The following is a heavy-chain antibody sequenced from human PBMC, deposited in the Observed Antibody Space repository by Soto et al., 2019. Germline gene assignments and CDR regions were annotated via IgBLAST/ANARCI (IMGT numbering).Heavy chain of an antibody. J-gene: IGHJ4*02. D-gene: IGHD3-9*01. V-gene: IGHV1-3*01. Sequence: GASVKVSCKASGYTFTSYAMHWVRQAPGQRLEWVGWINAGNGNTKYSQKFQGRVTITRDTSASTAYMELSSLRSEDTAVYYCARCAVERYFDWLLDYWGQGTLVTVSS. CDR3: ARCAVERYFDWLLDY. CDR1: GYTFTSYA. CDR2: INAGNGNT.